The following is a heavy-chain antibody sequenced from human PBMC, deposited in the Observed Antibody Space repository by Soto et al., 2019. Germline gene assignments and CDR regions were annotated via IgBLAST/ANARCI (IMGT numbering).Heavy chain of an antibody. CDR2: MSAYNGNT. CDR1: GYTFSSYV. D-gene: IGHD3-16*01. V-gene: IGHV1-18*01. CDR3: AIGLRVGVYVLTWFDG. Sequence: ASLKVSCKASGYTFSSYVISWRRQAPGQGPEGMGWMSAYNGNTNYAQKVQGRVNMTTDTSTSTACMELRSLGSDETAVYYSAIGLRVGVYVLTWFDGWGQGTLVTVS. J-gene: IGHJ5*02.